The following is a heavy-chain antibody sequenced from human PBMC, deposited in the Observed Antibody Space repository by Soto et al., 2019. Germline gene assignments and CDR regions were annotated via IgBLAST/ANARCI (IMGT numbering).Heavy chain of an antibody. D-gene: IGHD2-21*01. J-gene: IGHJ4*02. CDR3: VRDMQLWRLDS. CDR2: INTDGSVA. CDR1: GLTFRSYW. Sequence: EVQLVEPGGGLVQPGESLRLSCAASGLTFRSYWMHWVRQAPGKGLVWVSRINTDGSVAMYVDSVKGRFTISRDNAKNTLFLHMNSLRAEDTAVYYCVRDMQLWRLDSWGQETLVTVSS. V-gene: IGHV3-74*03.